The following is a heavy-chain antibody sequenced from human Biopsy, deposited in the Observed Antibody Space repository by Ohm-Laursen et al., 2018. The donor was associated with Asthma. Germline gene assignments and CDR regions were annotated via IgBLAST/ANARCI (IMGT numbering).Heavy chain of an antibody. CDR2: ISFDGTNR. V-gene: IGHV3-30*03. J-gene: IGHJ6*02. Sequence: SLRLSCAASGFTFHNYVMHWVRQAPGKGLDWVAVISFDGTNRNYTDSVKGRFTISRDNSRNTLHLEMNSLRAEDTAVYYCARQPIAEPGTTFYYYYGMDVWGQGTTATVSS. CDR3: ARQPIAEPGTTFYYYYGMDV. D-gene: IGHD6-13*01. CDR1: GFTFHNYV.